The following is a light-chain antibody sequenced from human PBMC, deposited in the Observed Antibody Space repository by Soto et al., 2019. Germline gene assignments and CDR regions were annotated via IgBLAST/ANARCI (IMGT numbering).Light chain of an antibody. CDR2: AAS. J-gene: IGKJ2*01. V-gene: IGKV1-39*01. CDR3: QESHST. CDR1: QSIGTY. Sequence: DAQMTQSPSSLSASVGDSVTITCRASQSIGTYLDWYQHKPGKAPKLLIYAASSLQSGVPPRFSGRGSGTDFTLTISSLQPEDFATYYCQESHSTFGQGTKLEIK.